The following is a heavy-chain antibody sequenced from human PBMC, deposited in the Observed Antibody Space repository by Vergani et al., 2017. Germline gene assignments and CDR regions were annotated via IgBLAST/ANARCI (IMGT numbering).Heavy chain of an antibody. D-gene: IGHD6-19*01. CDR2: INHSGST. CDR1: GGSFSGYY. J-gene: IGHJ4*02. Sequence: QVQLQQWGAGLLKPSETLSLTCAVYGGSFSGYYWSWIRQPPGKGLEWIGEINHSGSTNYNPSLKSRVTISVDTSKNQFSLKLYSVTAADTAVYYCARGRGYHNLAMAGGRNYFDYWGQGTLVTVSS. CDR3: ARGRGYHNLAMAGGRNYFDY. V-gene: IGHV4-34*01.